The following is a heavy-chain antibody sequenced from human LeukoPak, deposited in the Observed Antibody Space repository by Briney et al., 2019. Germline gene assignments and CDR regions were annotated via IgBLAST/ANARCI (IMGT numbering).Heavy chain of an antibody. V-gene: IGHV3-23*01. D-gene: IGHD4-23*01. Sequence: AETLTLSCAASGFTFTIYAINWSRHAPGPGLDLVSAISVSGGSTYYADSVKGRFTISRDNSKNTLYLQMNSLRAEDTAVYYCAKDQRITVVRGVYFDYWGQGTLVTVSS. CDR1: GFTFTIYA. J-gene: IGHJ4*02. CDR3: AKDQRITVVRGVYFDY. CDR2: ISVSGGST.